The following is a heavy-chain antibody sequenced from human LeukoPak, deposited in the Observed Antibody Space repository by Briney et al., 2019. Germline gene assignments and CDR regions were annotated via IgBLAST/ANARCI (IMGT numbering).Heavy chain of an antibody. CDR2: IYYSGST. CDR1: GGSISSGGYY. CDR3: ARHYDNWFDP. V-gene: IGHV4-31*03. Sequence: SETLSLTCTVSGGSISSGGYYWSWIRQHPGKGLEWIGYIYYSGSTYYNPSLKSRVTISVDTSKNQFSLKLNSVTAADTAIYYCARHYDNWFDPWGQGTLVTVSS. D-gene: IGHD3-16*01. J-gene: IGHJ5*02.